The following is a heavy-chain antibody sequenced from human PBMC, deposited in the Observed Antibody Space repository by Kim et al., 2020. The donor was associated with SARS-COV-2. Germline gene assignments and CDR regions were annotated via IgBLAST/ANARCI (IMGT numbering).Heavy chain of an antibody. CDR3: ARVKLDYYDSSGYYDY. Sequence: SVKGRFTISRENAKNSLYLQMNSLRAGDTAVYYCARVKLDYYDSSGYYDYWGQGTLVTVSS. J-gene: IGHJ4*02. D-gene: IGHD3-22*01. V-gene: IGHV3-13*01.